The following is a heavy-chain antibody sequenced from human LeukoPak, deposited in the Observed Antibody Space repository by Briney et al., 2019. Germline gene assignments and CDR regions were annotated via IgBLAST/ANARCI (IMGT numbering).Heavy chain of an antibody. V-gene: IGHV3-30-3*01. CDR2: ISHNGSSK. Sequence: GGSLRLSCAASGFTFSSYWMSWVRQTPGKGLEWAALISHNGSSKYYADSVRGRFTISRDNSNTLYLEMNSLRPEDTAVFYCARGRSPDYWYFDLWGRGTPVTVSS. J-gene: IGHJ2*01. CDR1: GFTFSSYW. CDR3: ARGRSPDYWYFDL.